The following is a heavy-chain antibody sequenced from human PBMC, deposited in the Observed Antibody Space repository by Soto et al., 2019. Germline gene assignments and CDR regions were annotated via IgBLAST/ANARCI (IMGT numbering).Heavy chain of an antibody. V-gene: IGHV3-23*01. D-gene: IGHD3-22*01. J-gene: IGHJ4*02. CDR3: AKSPKVISTSLDY. Sequence: GGSLILSCVASGFTCSSYALNWVRQAPGRGLEWVSAISGSGGTTYYADSVKGRFTISRDNSKNTLFLQMNSLRDEDAAIYYCAKSPKVISTSLDYWRQGSLVTVSA. CDR1: GFTCSSYA. CDR2: ISGSGGTT.